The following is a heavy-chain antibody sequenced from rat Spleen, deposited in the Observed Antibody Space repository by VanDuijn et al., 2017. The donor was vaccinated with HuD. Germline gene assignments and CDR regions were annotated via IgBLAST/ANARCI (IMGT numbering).Heavy chain of an antibody. J-gene: IGHJ2*01. CDR1: GFTFSDYN. CDR2: ISYDGSST. V-gene: IGHV5-7*01. CDR3: ARQPTEGFDY. D-gene: IGHD1-11*01. Sequence: EVQLVESGGGLVQPGRSLKLSCAASGFTFSDYNMAWVRQAPKKGLEWVATISYDGSSTYYRDSVKGRFTISRDNAKSTLYLQMDSLRSEDTATYYCARQPTEGFDYWGQGVMVTVSS.